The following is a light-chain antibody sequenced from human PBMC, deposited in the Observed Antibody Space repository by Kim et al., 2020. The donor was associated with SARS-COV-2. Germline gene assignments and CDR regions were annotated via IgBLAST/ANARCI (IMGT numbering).Light chain of an antibody. CDR1: KLGDKY. CDR2: QDS. CDR3: QAWDSSTAYVV. V-gene: IGLV3-1*01. J-gene: IGLJ2*01. Sequence: SYELTQPPSVSVSPGQTASITCSGDKLGDKYACWYQQKPGQSPVLVIYQDSKRPSGIPERFSGSNSGNTATLTIRGTQAMDEADYYCQAWDSSTAYVVFGGGTQLTVL.